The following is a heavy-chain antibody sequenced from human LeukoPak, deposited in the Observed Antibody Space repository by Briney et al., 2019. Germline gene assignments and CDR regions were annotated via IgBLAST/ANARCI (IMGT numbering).Heavy chain of an antibody. Sequence: SETLSLTCAVSGDSITSTNWWSWVRQSPGKGLEWIGEIYHSGSTNYNPSFKSRVTISVDKSKNQFSLKLSSVTAADTAVYYCERGPYIGGWNGAAGFDFWGQGPLVPVSS. CDR2: IYHSGST. D-gene: IGHD1-1*01. V-gene: IGHV4-4*02. CDR3: ERGPYIGGWNGAAGFDF. CDR1: GDSITSTNW. J-gene: IGHJ4*02.